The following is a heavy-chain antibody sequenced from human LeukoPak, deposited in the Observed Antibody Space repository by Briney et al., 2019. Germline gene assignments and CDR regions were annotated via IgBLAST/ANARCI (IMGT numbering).Heavy chain of an antibody. CDR3: GRDGSGSYYRDAFDI. CDR1: GGSISSGGYY. V-gene: IGHV4-31*03. CDR2: IYYSGST. J-gene: IGHJ3*02. D-gene: IGHD3-10*01. Sequence: SETLSLTCTVSGGSISSGGYYWSWIRQHPGKGLEWIGYIYYSGSTYYNPSLKSRVTISVDTSKNQFSLKLSSVTAADTAVYYCGRDGSGSYYRDAFDIWGQGTMVTVSS.